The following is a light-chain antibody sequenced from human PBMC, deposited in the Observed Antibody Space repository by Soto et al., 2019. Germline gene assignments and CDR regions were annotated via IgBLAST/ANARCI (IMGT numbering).Light chain of an antibody. CDR2: GAS. CDR1: QSVSSN. CDR3: QQYNNWPRWT. V-gene: IGKV3-15*01. J-gene: IGKJ1*01. Sequence: EIVMTQSPATLSVSPGERATLYCRASQSVSSNLAWYQQKPGQAPRLLIYGASTRATSIPVRFSGSGSGTEFTITIRSLKSEDFAVYYCQQYNNWPRWTFGQGNKVEIK.